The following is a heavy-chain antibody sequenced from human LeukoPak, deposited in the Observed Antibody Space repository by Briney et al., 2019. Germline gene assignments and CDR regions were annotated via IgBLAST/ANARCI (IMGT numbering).Heavy chain of an antibody. V-gene: IGHV3-48*04. Sequence: GGSLRLSCSASGFTFSSYSMNWVRQAPGKGLEWVSYISSSSSTIYYADSVKGRFTISRDNAKNSLYLQMNSLRAEDTAVYYCAELGITMIGGVWGKGTTVTISS. J-gene: IGHJ6*04. D-gene: IGHD3-10*02. CDR1: GFTFSSYS. CDR3: AELGITMIGGV. CDR2: ISSSSSTI.